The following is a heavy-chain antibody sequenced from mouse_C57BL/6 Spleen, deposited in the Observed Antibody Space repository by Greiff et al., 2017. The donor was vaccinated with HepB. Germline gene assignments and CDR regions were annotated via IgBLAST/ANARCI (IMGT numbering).Heavy chain of an antibody. Sequence: EVKLMESGPGLVKPSQSLSLTCSVTGYSITSGYYWNWIRQFPGNKLEWMGYISYDGSNNYNPSLKNRISITRDTSKNQFFLKLNSVTTEDTATYYCVFYDYDRYCDVWGTGTTVTVSS. CDR3: VFYDYDRYCDV. V-gene: IGHV3-6*01. J-gene: IGHJ1*03. D-gene: IGHD2-4*01. CDR1: GYSITSGYY. CDR2: ISYDGSN.